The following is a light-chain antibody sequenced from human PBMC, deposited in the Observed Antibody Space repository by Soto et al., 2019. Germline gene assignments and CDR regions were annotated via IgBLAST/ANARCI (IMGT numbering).Light chain of an antibody. CDR3: QQSNSFPFT. CDR2: XXX. V-gene: IGKV1-5*01. CDR1: QSISSW. J-gene: IGKJ4*01. Sequence: DIQMTQSPSTLSASVGDRVTITCRASQSISSWLAWYQQKXGXXXXLXXXXXXXXQSGVTSRFSGSGSGTEFTLTISSLQPDDFATYYCQQSNSFPFTFVGGTKV.